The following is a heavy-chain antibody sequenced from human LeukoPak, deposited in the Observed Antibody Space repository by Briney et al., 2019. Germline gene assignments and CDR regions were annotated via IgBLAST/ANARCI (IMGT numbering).Heavy chain of an antibody. Sequence: ASVKVSCKASGGTFSSYAISWVRQAPGQGLEWMGGIIPIFGTANYAQKFQGRVTITTDESTSTAYMELSSLRSEDTAVYYCARLTAMAQGPIDYWGQGTLVTVSS. D-gene: IGHD5-18*01. V-gene: IGHV1-69*05. J-gene: IGHJ4*02. CDR3: ARLTAMAQGPIDY. CDR2: IIPIFGTA. CDR1: GGTFSSYA.